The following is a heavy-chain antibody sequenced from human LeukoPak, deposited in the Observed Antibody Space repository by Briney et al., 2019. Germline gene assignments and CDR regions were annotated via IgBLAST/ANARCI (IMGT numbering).Heavy chain of an antibody. CDR1: EFTFSSYA. Sequence: GGSLRLSCAASEFTFSSYAMSWVRQAPGKGLEWVSAISGSGGSTYYADSVKGRFTISRDNSKNTLYLQMNSLRAEDTAVYYCAKAGVVNHYYYMDVWGKGTTVTVSS. J-gene: IGHJ6*03. CDR3: AKAGVVNHYYYMDV. D-gene: IGHD4-23*01. V-gene: IGHV3-23*01. CDR2: ISGSGGST.